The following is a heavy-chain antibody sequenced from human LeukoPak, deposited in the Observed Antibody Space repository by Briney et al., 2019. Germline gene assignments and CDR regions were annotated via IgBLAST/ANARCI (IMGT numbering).Heavy chain of an antibody. CDR2: ISGSGGKT. CDR3: ASPFWSGYSYGMDV. CDR1: GFTFGNDD. J-gene: IGHJ6*02. D-gene: IGHD3-3*01. V-gene: IGHV3-23*01. Sequence: GGSLRLSCAASGFTFGNDDVSWVRQAPGKGLEWASAISGSGGKTFYADSVKGRFTISRDRSKNTLYLQMNSLRAEDTAVYYCASPFWSGYSYGMDVWGQGTTVTVSS.